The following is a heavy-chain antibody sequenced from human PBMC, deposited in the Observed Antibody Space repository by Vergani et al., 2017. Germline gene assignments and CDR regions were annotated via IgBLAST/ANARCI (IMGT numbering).Heavy chain of an antibody. CDR3: ARDRRYDSSGYSALDY. CDR1: GGTFSSYT. Sequence: QVQLVQSGAEVKKPGSSVKVSCKASGGTFSSYTISWVRQAPGQGLEWMGRIIPILGIANYAQKFQGRVTITADKSTSTAYMELSSLRSEDTAVYYCARDRRYDSSGYSALDYWGQGTLVTVSS. CDR2: IIPILGIA. J-gene: IGHJ4*02. V-gene: IGHV1-69*08. D-gene: IGHD3-22*01.